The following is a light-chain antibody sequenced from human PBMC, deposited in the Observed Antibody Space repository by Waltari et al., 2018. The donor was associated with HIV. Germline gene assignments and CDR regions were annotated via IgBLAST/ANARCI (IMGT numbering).Light chain of an antibody. CDR1: SSDLGRSNY. J-gene: IGLJ2*01. CDR3: CSNAGSHVV. Sequence: QSALTQPRSVSGSPGQSVTISCPGISSDLGRSNYVSWYQQDPGKAPILMLFDVTKRPAGVPARFSGSKSGNTASLTISVLQAEDEADYYCCSNAGSHVVFGGGTKVPVL. CDR2: DVT. V-gene: IGLV2-11*01.